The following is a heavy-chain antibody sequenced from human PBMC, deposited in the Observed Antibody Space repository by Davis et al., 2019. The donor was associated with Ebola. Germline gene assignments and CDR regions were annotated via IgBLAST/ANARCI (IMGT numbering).Heavy chain of an antibody. CDR2: IDSRGSA. CDR3: AREGIAAVDTDGFDI. Sequence: PSEPLSLLCTVSGGSISNGNYFWSWIRPPPGKGLEWIGYIDSRGSAYYNPSLKRRVTISVDTSKNQFSLDLTSVTAADTAVYYCAREGIAAVDTDGFDIGGQGTMVTVSS. CDR1: GGSISNGNYF. J-gene: IGHJ3*02. D-gene: IGHD6-13*01. V-gene: IGHV4-30-4*01.